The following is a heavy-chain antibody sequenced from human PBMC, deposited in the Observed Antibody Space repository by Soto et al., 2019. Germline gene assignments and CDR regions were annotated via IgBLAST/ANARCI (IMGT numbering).Heavy chain of an antibody. CDR2: ITGSGGST. V-gene: IGHV3-23*01. Sequence: EVQLLESGGGLVQPGGSLRLSCTASGFTFSTYAMNWVRQAPGKGLEWVSGITGSGGSTYYADSVKGRFTISRDNFKNTLDLQMNSLRAADTAVYYCAKAGGDCSGGTCYSGQGDCWGQGTLVTVSS. CDR3: AKAGGDCSGGTCYSGQGDC. D-gene: IGHD2-15*01. CDR1: GFTFSTYA. J-gene: IGHJ4*02.